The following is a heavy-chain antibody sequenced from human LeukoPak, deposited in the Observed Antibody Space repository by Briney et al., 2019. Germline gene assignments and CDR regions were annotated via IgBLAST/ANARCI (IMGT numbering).Heavy chain of an antibody. Sequence: PSETLSLTCTVSGGSISSGSYYWSWIRQPAGKGLEWIGRIYTSGSTNYNPSLKSRVTISVDTSKNQFSLKLSSVTAADTAVYYCAREVYDSNGYYLDYWGQGTLVTVSS. CDR3: AREVYDSNGYYLDY. V-gene: IGHV4-61*02. D-gene: IGHD3-22*01. J-gene: IGHJ4*02. CDR2: IYTSGST. CDR1: GGSISSGSYY.